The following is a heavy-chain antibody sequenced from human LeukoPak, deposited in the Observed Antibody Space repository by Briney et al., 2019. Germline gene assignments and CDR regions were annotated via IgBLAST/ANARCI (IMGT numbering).Heavy chain of an antibody. CDR3: ARALSGYAELDAFDI. D-gene: IGHD3-3*01. J-gene: IGHJ3*02. V-gene: IGHV1-69*13. CDR2: IIPIFGTA. CDR1: GGTFSSYA. Sequence: SVKVSCKASGGTFSSYAISWVRQAPGQGLEWMGGIIPIFGTANYAQKFQGRVTITAGESTSTAYMELSSLRSEDTAVYYCARALSGYAELDAFDIWGQGTMVTVSS.